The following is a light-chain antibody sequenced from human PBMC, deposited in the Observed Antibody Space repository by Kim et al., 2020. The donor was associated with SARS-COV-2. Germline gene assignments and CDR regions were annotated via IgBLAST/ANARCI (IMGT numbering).Light chain of an antibody. CDR3: AAWDDSLSGVV. CDR2: RNN. CDR1: SSNIRSDY. V-gene: IGLV1-47*01. Sequence: GQTVTMSCSGSSSNIRSDYIYWYQQLPGTAHKLLIYRNNQRPSGVPDRFSGSESGSSASLAISGLRSEDVADYYCAAWDDSLSGVVFGGGTQLTVL. J-gene: IGLJ3*02.